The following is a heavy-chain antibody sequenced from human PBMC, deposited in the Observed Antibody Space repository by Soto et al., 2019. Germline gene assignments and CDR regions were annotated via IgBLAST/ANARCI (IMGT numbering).Heavy chain of an antibody. Sequence: GGSLRLSCAASGFTFDDYTMHWVRQAPGKGLEWVSLISWDGGSTYYADSVKGRFTISRDNSKNSLYLQMNSLRTEDTALYYCAKASTRGRRYFDWLLSNFDYWGQGTLVTVSS. D-gene: IGHD3-9*01. V-gene: IGHV3-43*01. CDR2: ISWDGGST. J-gene: IGHJ4*02. CDR3: AKASTRGRRYFDWLLSNFDY. CDR1: GFTFDDYT.